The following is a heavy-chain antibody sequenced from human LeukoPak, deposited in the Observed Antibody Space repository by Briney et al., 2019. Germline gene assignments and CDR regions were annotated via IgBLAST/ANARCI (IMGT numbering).Heavy chain of an antibody. CDR1: GFSFDDYA. V-gene: IGHV3-20*04. Sequence: GGSLRLSCSASGFSFDDYAMSWVRQAPGKGLEWVSGIAWSGGSIVYADSVKGRFTISRDNAKNSLYLHMNSLRAEDTALHYCPRDRPGNWEFDYWGRGTLVTVSS. CDR3: PRDRPGNWEFDY. J-gene: IGHJ4*02. D-gene: IGHD1-1*01. CDR2: IAWSGGSI.